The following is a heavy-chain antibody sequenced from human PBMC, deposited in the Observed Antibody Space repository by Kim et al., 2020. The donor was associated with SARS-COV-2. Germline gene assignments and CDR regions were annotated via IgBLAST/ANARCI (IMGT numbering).Heavy chain of an antibody. V-gene: IGHV4-34*01. J-gene: IGHJ4*02. CDR3: ARFIKGTVVKGGLDY. Sequence: PSLKSRVTISVDTSKNQFALKLSSVTAADTAVYYCARFIKGTVVKGGLDYWGQGTLVTFSS. D-gene: IGHD2-15*01.